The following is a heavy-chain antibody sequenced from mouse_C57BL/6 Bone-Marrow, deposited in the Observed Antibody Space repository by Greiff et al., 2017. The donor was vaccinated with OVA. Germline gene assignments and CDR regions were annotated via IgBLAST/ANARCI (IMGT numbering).Heavy chain of an antibody. CDR1: GYTFTDYY. CDR3: ARYYGSSYGAWFAY. Sequence: EVQLQQSGPVLVKPGASVKMSCKASGYTFTDYYMNWVKQSHGKSLEWIGVINPYNGGTSYNQKFKGKATLTVDKSSSTAYMELNSLTSEDSAVYYCARYYGSSYGAWFAYWGQGTLVTVSA. V-gene: IGHV1-19*01. J-gene: IGHJ3*01. CDR2: INPYNGGT. D-gene: IGHD1-1*01.